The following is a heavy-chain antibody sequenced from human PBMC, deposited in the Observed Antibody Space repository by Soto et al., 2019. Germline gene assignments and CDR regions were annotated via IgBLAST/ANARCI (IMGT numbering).Heavy chain of an antibody. Sequence: EVQLVESGGGLVQPGGSLKLSCAASGFTFSGSAMHWVRQASGKGLEWVGRIRSKANNYAKVYAASVKGRFTISRDDSKNTAHLQMNSLKTEDTAVYYCARHALQYCGGDCYLLPYFDLWGRGTLVTVSS. CDR3: ARHALQYCGGDCYLLPYFDL. V-gene: IGHV3-73*02. J-gene: IGHJ2*01. CDR2: IRSKANNYAK. D-gene: IGHD2-21*02. CDR1: GFTFSGSA.